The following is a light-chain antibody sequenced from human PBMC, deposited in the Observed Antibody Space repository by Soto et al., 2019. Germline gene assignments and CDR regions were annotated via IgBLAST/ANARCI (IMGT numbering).Light chain of an antibody. Sequence: DIQMTQSPSSLSASVGDRVTITCQASQDISNYLNWYQQKPGKAPKLLIYDVYKLERGVPSRFSGSESWTEFTFTINSLQPEDIATYYCQQYDDLPLTFGGGTKVEIK. J-gene: IGKJ4*01. V-gene: IGKV1-33*01. CDR3: QQYDDLPLT. CDR1: QDISNY. CDR2: DVY.